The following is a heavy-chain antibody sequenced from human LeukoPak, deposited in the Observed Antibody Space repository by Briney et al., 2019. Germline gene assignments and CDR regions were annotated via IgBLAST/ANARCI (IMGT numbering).Heavy chain of an antibody. J-gene: IGHJ4*02. Sequence: SGPTLVKPTQTLTLTCTFSGFSLSTSGGGVGWIRQPPGKALEWLALIYWDGDKRYSPSLKSRLTITKDTSKNQVLLTMTSMDPVDTATYYCAHFAGEQVPRDYFDYWGQGTLVTVSS. D-gene: IGHD3-16*01. CDR1: GFSLSTSGGG. CDR3: AHFAGEQVPRDYFDY. V-gene: IGHV2-5*02. CDR2: IYWDGDK.